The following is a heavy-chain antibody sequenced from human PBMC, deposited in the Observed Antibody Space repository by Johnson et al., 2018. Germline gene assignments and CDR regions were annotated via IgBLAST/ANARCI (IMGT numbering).Heavy chain of an antibody. CDR3: AREGGVYYYYYYMDV. Sequence: QVQLVESGGGVVQPGRSLRLSCAASGFTFSSYAMHWVRQAPGKGLEWVAVISYDGSNKYYADSVKGRFTISRDNSKNTLYLQMNSLGAEDTAVYYCAREGGVYYYYYYMDVWGKGTTVTVSS. CDR2: ISYDGSNK. CDR1: GFTFSSYA. J-gene: IGHJ6*03. V-gene: IGHV3-30-3*01. D-gene: IGHD1-26*01.